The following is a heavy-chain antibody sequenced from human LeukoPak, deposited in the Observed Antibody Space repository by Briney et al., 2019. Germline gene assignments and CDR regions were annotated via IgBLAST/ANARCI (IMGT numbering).Heavy chain of an antibody. CDR1: GGSISSSNW. CDR3: ARGYPSMVRGVPPYYFDY. V-gene: IGHV4-4*02. D-gene: IGHD3-10*01. Sequence: PSGTLSLTCAVSGGSISSSNWWSWVRQPPGKGLEWIGEIYHSGSTNYNPSLKSRVTISVDKSKNQFSLKLSSVTAADTAVYYCARGYPSMVRGVPPYYFDYWGQGTLVTVSS. CDR2: IYHSGST. J-gene: IGHJ4*02.